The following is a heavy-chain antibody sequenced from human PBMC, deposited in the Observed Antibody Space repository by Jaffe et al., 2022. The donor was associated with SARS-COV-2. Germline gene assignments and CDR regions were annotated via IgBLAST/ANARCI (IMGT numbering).Heavy chain of an antibody. CDR2: IYYSGSA. CDR1: GASISSGGYY. D-gene: IGHD1-26*01. CDR3: AKKVGGGAFDY. V-gene: IGHV4-31*03. Sequence: QVQLQESGPGLVKPSQTLSLTCTVSGASISSGGYYWSWVRQHPGKGLEWIGSIYYSGSAYYNPSLKSRVTISVDTSKNQFSLKLSSVTAADTAVYYCAKKVGGGAFDYWGQGTLVTVSS. J-gene: IGHJ4*02.